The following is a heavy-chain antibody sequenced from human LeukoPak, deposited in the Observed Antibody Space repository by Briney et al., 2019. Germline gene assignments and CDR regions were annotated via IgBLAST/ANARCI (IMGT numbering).Heavy chain of an antibody. CDR3: ARDFYRHYYGSGDAFDI. Sequence: PSETLSLTCTVSGGSISSYYWGWIRQPPGKGLEWIGGIYYSGITYYNPSLKSRVTISVDTSKNQFSLKLSSVTAADTAVYYCARDFYRHYYGSGDAFDIWGQGTMVTVSS. CDR2: IYYSGIT. V-gene: IGHV4-39*07. D-gene: IGHD3-10*01. J-gene: IGHJ3*02. CDR1: GGSISSYY.